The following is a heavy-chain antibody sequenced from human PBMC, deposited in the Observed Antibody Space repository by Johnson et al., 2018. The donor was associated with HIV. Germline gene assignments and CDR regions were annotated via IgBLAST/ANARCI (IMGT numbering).Heavy chain of an antibody. V-gene: IGHV4-61*02. Sequence: VQLLESGPGLVKPSQTLSLTCSVSGGSISSGSYYWSWIRQPAGKGLEWIGRIYTSGSTNYNPSLKSRLTITVDTSKNQFSLKINSVTAADTAVYYRASGSYQKFSYFDYWGQGTLVTVSS. CDR1: GGSISSGSYY. CDR3: ASGSYQKFSYFDY. J-gene: IGHJ4*02. D-gene: IGHD3-10*01. CDR2: IYTSGST.